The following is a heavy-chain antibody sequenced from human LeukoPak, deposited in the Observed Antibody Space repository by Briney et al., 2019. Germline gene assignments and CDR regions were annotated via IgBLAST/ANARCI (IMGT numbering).Heavy chain of an antibody. CDR1: GGSISSYY. Sequence: PSETLSLTCTVSGGSISSYYWSWIRQPPGKGLEWIGYIYYSGSTNYNPSLKSRVTISVDTSMNQFSLKLSSVTAADTAVYYCARGDRMVATYFDYWGQGTLVTVSS. CDR3: ARGDRMVATYFDY. J-gene: IGHJ4*02. CDR2: IYYSGST. D-gene: IGHD5-12*01. V-gene: IGHV4-59*01.